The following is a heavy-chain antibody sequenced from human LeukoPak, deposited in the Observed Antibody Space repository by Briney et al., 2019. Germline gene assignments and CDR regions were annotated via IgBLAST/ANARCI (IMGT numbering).Heavy chain of an antibody. D-gene: IGHD3-3*01. CDR2: IYRGGST. CDR3: AKDSMSITIFGVVIDYFDY. CDR1: GFNVRSNY. V-gene: IGHV3-53*01. Sequence: GGSLRLSCAASGFNVRSNYMNWVRQAPGKGLEWVSIIYRGGSTYYADSVKGRFTISRDNSKNTLYLQMNSLRAEDTAVYYCAKDSMSITIFGVVIDYFDYWGQGTLVTVSS. J-gene: IGHJ4*02.